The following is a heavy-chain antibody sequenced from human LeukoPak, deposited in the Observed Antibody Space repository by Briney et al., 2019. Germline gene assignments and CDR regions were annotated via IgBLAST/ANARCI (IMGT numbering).Heavy chain of an antibody. J-gene: IGHJ4*02. V-gene: IGHV3-21*04. CDR2: ISWNSGSI. D-gene: IGHD3-22*01. Sequence: GGSLRLSCAASGFTFSSYSMNWVRQAPGKGLEWVSGISWNSGSIGYADSVKGRFTISRDNAKNSLYLQINSLRAEDTAVYYCAKDSYDTSIWGQGTLVTVSA. CDR3: AKDSYDTSI. CDR1: GFTFSSYS.